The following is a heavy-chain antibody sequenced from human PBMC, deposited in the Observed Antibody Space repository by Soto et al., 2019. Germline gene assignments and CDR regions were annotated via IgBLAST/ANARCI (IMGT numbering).Heavy chain of an antibody. Sequence: GGSLRLSCAASGFTFGDSDMSWIRQAPGKGLEWISYIGRSGSNIYYADSVKGRFTISRDNARSSLYLQMNSLRAEDTAVYYCARDRSSGYYFDYWGQGTLVTVSS. D-gene: IGHD5-12*01. J-gene: IGHJ4*02. CDR1: GFTFGDSD. CDR2: IGRSGSNI. V-gene: IGHV3-11*01. CDR3: ARDRSSGYYFDY.